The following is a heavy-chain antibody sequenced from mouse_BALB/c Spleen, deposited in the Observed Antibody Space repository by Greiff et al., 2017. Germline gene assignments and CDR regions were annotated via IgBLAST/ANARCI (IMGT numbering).Heavy chain of an antibody. CDR2: ISSGGGST. CDR3: ARNGGNYDAMDY. CDR1: GFAFSSYD. D-gene: IGHD2-1*01. J-gene: IGHJ4*01. V-gene: IGHV5-12-1*01. Sequence: EVNVVESGGGLVKPGGSLKLSCAASGFAFSSYDMSWVRQTPEKRLEWVAYISSGGGSTYYPDTVKGRFTISRDNAKNTLYLQMSSLKSEDTAMYYCARNGGNYDAMDYWGQGTSVTVSS.